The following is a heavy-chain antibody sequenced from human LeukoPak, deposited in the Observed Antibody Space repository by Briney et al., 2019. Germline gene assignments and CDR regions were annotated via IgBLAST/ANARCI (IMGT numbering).Heavy chain of an antibody. CDR2: ISSSGGST. CDR1: GFTFSSYA. CDR3: AKDHSDYDSNAGSDS. D-gene: IGHD3-22*01. Sequence: GGSLRLSCAASGFTFSSYAMSWVRQAPGKGLEWVSAISSSGGSTYYADSVKGRFTISRDNSKTTLYLQMTSFRADDTAVYYCAKDHSDYDSNAGSDSWGQGTLVTVSS. J-gene: IGHJ4*02. V-gene: IGHV3-23*01.